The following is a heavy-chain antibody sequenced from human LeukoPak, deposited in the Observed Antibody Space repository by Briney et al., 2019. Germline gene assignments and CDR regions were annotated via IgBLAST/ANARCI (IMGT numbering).Heavy chain of an antibody. J-gene: IGHJ3*02. V-gene: IGHV3-23*01. Sequence: PWGSLRLSCAASGFTFSSYSMNWVRQAPGKGLEWVSAISGSGGSTYYADSVKGRFTISRDNSKNTLYLQMNSLRAEDTAVYYCAKDSIADDAFDIWGQGTMVTVSS. CDR3: AKDSIADDAFDI. D-gene: IGHD2-21*01. CDR1: GFTFSSYS. CDR2: ISGSGGST.